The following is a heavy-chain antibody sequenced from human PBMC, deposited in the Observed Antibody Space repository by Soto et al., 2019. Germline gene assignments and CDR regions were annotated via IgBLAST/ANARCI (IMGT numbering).Heavy chain of an antibody. CDR2: INPNSGGT. CDR3: ARGSYDYIWGSYRVRGAIDI. J-gene: IGHJ3*02. CDR1: GYTFTGYY. Sequence: GASVKVSCKASGYTFTGYYMHWVRQAPGQGLEWMGWINPNSGGTNYAQKFQGWVTMTRDTSISTAYMELSRLRSDDTAVYYCARGSYDYIWGSYRVRGAIDIWGQGTMVTVSS. V-gene: IGHV1-2*04. D-gene: IGHD3-16*02.